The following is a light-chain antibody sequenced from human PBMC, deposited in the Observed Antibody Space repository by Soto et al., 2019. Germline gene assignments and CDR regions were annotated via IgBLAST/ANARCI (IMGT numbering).Light chain of an antibody. Sequence: DIQMTQSPSSLSASVGDGVTITCRASQSISAYLNWYQQKPGKPPKLLIYAASTFQSGVPSRFSGSGSGTDFTLTISSLQPEDFATYYCQQSYRTPFTFGPGTKVDIK. CDR1: QSISAY. J-gene: IGKJ3*01. CDR3: QQSYRTPFT. CDR2: AAS. V-gene: IGKV1-39*01.